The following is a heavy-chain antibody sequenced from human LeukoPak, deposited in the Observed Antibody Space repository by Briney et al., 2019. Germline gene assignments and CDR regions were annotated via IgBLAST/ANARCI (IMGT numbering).Heavy chain of an antibody. J-gene: IGHJ6*04. D-gene: IGHD3-10*02. CDR3: AELGITMIGGV. Sequence: GGSLRLSCAASGFTFSSYWMSWVRQAPGKGLEWVANIKKDGSEKYYADSVKGRFTISRDNAKKSLYLQMNSLRAEDTAVYYCAELGITMIGGVWGKGTTVTISS. CDR2: IKKDGSEK. V-gene: IGHV3-7*01. CDR1: GFTFSSYW.